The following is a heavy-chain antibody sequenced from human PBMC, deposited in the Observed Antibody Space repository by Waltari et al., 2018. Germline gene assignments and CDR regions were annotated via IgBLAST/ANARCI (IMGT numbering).Heavy chain of an antibody. D-gene: IGHD3-10*01. Sequence: EVHLVESGGGLVQPGRPLRLSCVVPGFPFDVFSLHRVRQPPGKGLEWVSGINWNSATTGYADSVKGRFTISRDNAKNSLYLQINSVRPEDTALYYCAKKMDTVFGDLTMDGAFDHWGQGTLVTVSS. CDR2: INWNSATT. J-gene: IGHJ4*02. CDR3: AKKMDTVFGDLTMDGAFDH. V-gene: IGHV3-9*01. CDR1: GFPFDVFS.